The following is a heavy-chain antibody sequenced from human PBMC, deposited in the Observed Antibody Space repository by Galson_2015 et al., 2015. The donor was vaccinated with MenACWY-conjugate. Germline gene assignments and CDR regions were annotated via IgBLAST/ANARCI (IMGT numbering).Heavy chain of an antibody. V-gene: IGHV3-30*18. CDR1: GFTFSSYG. CDR2: ISYDGSNK. CDR3: AKGEPYGSKYHYYYYGMDV. Sequence: SLRLSCAASGFTFSSYGMHWVRQAPGKGLEWVAVISYDGSNKYYADSVKGRFTISRDNSKNTLYLQMNSLRAEDTAVYYCAKGEPYGSKYHYYYYGMDVWGQGTTVTVSS. D-gene: IGHD4/OR15-4a*01. J-gene: IGHJ6*02.